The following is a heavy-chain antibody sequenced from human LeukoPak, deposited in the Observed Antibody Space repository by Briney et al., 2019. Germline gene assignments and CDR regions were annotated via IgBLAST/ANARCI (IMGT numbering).Heavy chain of an antibody. J-gene: IGHJ6*03. Sequence: GGSLRLSCAASGFTFSSYAMSWVRQAPGEGLEWVSAISGSGGSTYYADSVKGRFTISRDNSKNTLYLQMNSLRAEDTAVYYCAKGFGSGSYSTPYYYYYMDVWGKGTTVTVSS. CDR2: ISGSGGST. D-gene: IGHD3-10*01. CDR3: AKGFGSGSYSTPYYYYYMDV. V-gene: IGHV3-23*01. CDR1: GFTFSSYA.